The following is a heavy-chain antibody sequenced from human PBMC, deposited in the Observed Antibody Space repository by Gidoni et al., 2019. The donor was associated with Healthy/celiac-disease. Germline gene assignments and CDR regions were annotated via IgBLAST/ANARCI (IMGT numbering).Heavy chain of an antibody. CDR2: ISSSSSYI. J-gene: IGHJ4*02. CDR1: GFTFSSYS. D-gene: IGHD3-9*01. CDR3: ARDLENYDILTGYYHQYCYFDY. V-gene: IGHV3-21*01. Sequence: EVQLVESGGGLVKPGGSLRLSCAASGFTFSSYSMNWVRQAPGKGLEWVSSISSSSSYIYYADSVKGRFTISRDNAKNSLYLQMNSLRAEDTAVYYCARDLENYDILTGYYHQYCYFDYWGQGTLVTVSS.